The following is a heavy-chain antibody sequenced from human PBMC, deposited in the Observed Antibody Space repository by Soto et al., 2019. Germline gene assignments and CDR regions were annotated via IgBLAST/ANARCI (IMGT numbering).Heavy chain of an antibody. V-gene: IGHV5-51*01. CDR1: GYSFTSYW. D-gene: IGHD1-26*01. CDR3: ARRGPWDLNYYYYMDV. J-gene: IGHJ6*03. Sequence: GESLKISCKGSGYSFTSYWIGWVRQMPGKGLEWMGIIYPGDSDTRYSPSFQGQVTISADKSISTAYLQWSSLKASDTAMYYCARRGPWDLNYYYYMDVWGKGTTVTVSS. CDR2: IYPGDSDT.